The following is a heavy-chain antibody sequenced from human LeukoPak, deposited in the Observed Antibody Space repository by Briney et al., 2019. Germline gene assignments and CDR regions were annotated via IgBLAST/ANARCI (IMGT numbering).Heavy chain of an antibody. Sequence: PSETLSLTCTVSGGSISSYYWSWIRQPPGKGLEWIGYIYYSGSTNYNPSLKSRVTISVDTSKNQFSLKLSSVTAADTAVYYCARGTPLGVTVFDYWGQGTLVTVSS. CDR1: GGSISSYY. CDR2: IYYSGST. CDR3: ARGTPLGVTVFDY. D-gene: IGHD2-21*02. V-gene: IGHV4-59*01. J-gene: IGHJ4*02.